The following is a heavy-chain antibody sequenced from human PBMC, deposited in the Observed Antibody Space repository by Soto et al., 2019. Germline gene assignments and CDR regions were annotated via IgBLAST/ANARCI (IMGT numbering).Heavy chain of an antibody. J-gene: IGHJ5*02. Sequence: QVQLVESGGGVVQPGRSLRLSCAASGFTFSSYGMHWVRQAPGKGLEWVAVIWYDGSNKYYADSVKGRFTISRDNSKNTLYLQMNSLRAEDTAVYYCARGARHLPEGWFDPWGQGTLVTVSS. CDR2: IWYDGSNK. V-gene: IGHV3-33*01. CDR3: ARGARHLPEGWFDP. CDR1: GFTFSSYG.